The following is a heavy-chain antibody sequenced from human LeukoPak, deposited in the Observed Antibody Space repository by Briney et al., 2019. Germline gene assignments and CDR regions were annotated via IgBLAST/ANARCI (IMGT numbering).Heavy chain of an antibody. CDR2: IYYSGST. V-gene: IGHV4-59*01. CDR1: GGSTSSYY. J-gene: IGHJ3*02. D-gene: IGHD3-22*01. Sequence: SETLSLTCTVAGGSTSSYYWSWIRQLPGKGLEWIGYIYYSGSTNYNPSLKSRVTISVDTSKNQFSLKLSSVTAADTAVYFCARGPYSYDSSGAFDIWGQGTMVTVSS. CDR3: ARGPYSYDSSGAFDI.